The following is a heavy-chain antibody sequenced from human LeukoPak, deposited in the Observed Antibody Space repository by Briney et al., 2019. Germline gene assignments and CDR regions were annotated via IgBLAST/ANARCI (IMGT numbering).Heavy chain of an antibody. CDR3: TTRGGFGY. CDR2: IKNKIAGGTT. V-gene: IGHV3-15*01. J-gene: IGHJ4*01. CDR1: GFTFSDAW. D-gene: IGHD2-15*01. Sequence: GGSLRLSCAGSGFTFSDAWMSWVRRAPGQGLEWSGRIKNKIAGGTTDYAAPVKGRFTISRDDSKSMAWLQMDSLKTEDTGVYYCTTRGGFGYWGQGTLVIVSS.